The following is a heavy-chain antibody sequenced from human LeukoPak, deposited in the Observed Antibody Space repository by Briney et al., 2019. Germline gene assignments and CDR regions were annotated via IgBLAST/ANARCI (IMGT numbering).Heavy chain of an antibody. J-gene: IGHJ4*02. CDR2: IYTSGST. V-gene: IGHV4-4*07. CDR1: GGSISSYY. Sequence: SETLSLTCTVSGGSISSYYWSWIRQPAGKGLEWIGRIYTSGSTNYNPSLKSRVTMSVDTSKNQFSLKLSSVTAADTAVYYCAREWVVGAINYFDYWGQGTLVTVSS. D-gene: IGHD1-26*01. CDR3: AREWVVGAINYFDY.